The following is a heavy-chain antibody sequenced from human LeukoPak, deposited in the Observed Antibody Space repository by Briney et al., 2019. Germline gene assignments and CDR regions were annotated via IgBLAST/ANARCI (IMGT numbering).Heavy chain of an antibody. D-gene: IGHD3-22*01. V-gene: IGHV4-59*08. CDR2: IYYTGSS. CDR3: ARQSYYYDSSYYYYGMEV. CDR1: SGSINTYY. J-gene: IGHJ6*02. Sequence: SETLSLTCSVSSGSINTYYWSWIRQPPGKGLEWIGCIYYTGSSIYNPSLKSRVTISVDTSKNQFSLRLSSVTAADTAVYYCARQSYYYDSSYYYYGMEVWGQGTTVTVSS.